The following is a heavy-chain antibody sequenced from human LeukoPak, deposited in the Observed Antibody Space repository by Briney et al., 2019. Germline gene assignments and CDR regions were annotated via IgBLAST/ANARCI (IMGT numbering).Heavy chain of an antibody. CDR1: GGSISSSSHY. D-gene: IGHD3-22*01. V-gene: IGHV4-39*01. J-gene: IGHJ3*02. CDR2: IYYSGST. CDR3: ARHYYDSSGYYYGPSDAFDI. Sequence: PSETLSLTCTVSGGSISSSSHYWGWIRQPPGKGLEWIGSIYYSGSTYYNPSLKSRVTISVDTSKNQFSLKLSSVTAADTAVYYCARHYYDSSGYYYGPSDAFDIWGQGTMVTVSS.